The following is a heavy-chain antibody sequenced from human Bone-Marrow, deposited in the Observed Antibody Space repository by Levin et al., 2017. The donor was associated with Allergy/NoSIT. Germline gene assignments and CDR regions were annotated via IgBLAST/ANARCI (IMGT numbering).Heavy chain of an antibody. CDR3: ARDIPGGSFGL. J-gene: IGHJ2*01. D-gene: IGHD1-26*01. Sequence: PSETLSLTCTVSGGSISSYCWNWLRQPPGKRPEWLGYICYGGSTNYNPSLKSRVTISVDTSKNQFSLKLTPVTAADTAVYYCARDIPGGSFGLWGRGTLVTVSS. CDR1: GGSISSYC. CDR2: ICYGGST. V-gene: IGHV4-59*01.